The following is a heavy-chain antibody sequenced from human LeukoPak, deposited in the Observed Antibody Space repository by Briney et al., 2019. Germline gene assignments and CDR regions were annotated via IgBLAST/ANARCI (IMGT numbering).Heavy chain of an antibody. J-gene: IGHJ3*02. V-gene: IGHV4-59*01. Sequence: SETLSLTCAVSGGSISGYYWSWIRQPPGKGLEWIGYISYSGSTDYNPSLKSRVTISIDTSRNQFSLKLSSVTAADTAVYYCARLYDILTGYLFDIWGQGTMVTVSS. D-gene: IGHD3-9*01. CDR3: ARLYDILTGYLFDI. CDR1: GGSISGYY. CDR2: ISYSGST.